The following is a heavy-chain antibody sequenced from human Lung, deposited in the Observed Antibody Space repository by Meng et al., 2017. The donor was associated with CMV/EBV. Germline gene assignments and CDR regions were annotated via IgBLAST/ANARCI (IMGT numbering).Heavy chain of an antibody. CDR3: SKVRSGWYFDY. CDR1: GFTFSSYA. CDR2: IYSGDSST. J-gene: IGHJ4*02. V-gene: IGHV3-23*03. D-gene: IGHD6-19*01. Sequence: GGSLRLXCAASGFTFSSYAMSGVRKAPGKGVEWVSFIYSGDSSTSYADSVKGRFTITRDNSKNTLYLKMNSLRAEETAVYYCSKVRSGWYFDYWGQGTLVTVSS.